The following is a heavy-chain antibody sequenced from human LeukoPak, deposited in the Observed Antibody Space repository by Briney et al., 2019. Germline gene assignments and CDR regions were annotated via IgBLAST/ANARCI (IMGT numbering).Heavy chain of an antibody. CDR2: IYYSGST. CDR3: ARAYDYEYNRFDP. J-gene: IGHJ5*02. V-gene: IGHV4-59*08. Sequence: SETLSLTCTVSGGSISSYYWSWIRQPPGRGLEWIGYIYYSGSTNYNPSLKSRVTISVDTSKNQFSLKLSSVTAADTAVYYCARAYDYEYNRFDPWGQGTLVTVSS. CDR1: GGSISSYY. D-gene: IGHD4-17*01.